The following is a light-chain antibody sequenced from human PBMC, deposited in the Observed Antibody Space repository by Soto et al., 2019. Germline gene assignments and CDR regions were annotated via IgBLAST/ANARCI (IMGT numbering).Light chain of an antibody. CDR2: DAS. J-gene: IGKJ1*01. CDR1: QSVSSY. V-gene: IGKV3-11*01. Sequence: EIVLTQSPATLSLSPGERATLSCRASQSVSSYLAWYQQKPGQAPRLPIYDASNRATGIPARFSGSGSGTEFTLIISSLQSEDVAVYSCQQYKKWPPPFGQGTKVDIK. CDR3: QQYKKWPPP.